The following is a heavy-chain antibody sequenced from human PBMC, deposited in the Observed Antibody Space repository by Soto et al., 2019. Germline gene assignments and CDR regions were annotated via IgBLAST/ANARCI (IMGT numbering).Heavy chain of an antibody. CDR3: ARDQSDSGGYSDS. Sequence: QVQLVESGGGVVQPGGSLRLSCEASGFPFRSYGIHWVRQAPGKVLEWFAIIWNDGSNEYYADSVKGQFTISRDNSKNTVYLQVSNLRAEDTAVYFCARDQSDSGGYSDSWGELTLVTVAS. D-gene: IGHD2-15*01. CDR2: IWNDGSNE. V-gene: IGHV3-33*01. J-gene: IGHJ4*02. CDR1: GFPFRSYG.